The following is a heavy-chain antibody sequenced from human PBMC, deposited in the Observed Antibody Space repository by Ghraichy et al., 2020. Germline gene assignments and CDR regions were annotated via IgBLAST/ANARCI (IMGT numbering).Heavy chain of an antibody. Sequence: SCAASGFTFSSYAMSWVRQAPGKGLEWVSAISDSGGSTYYADSVKGRFTISRDNSKNTLYLQMNSLRAEDTAVYYCAKPLYTSRWYWFDTWGQGTLVSVSS. D-gene: IGHD6-13*01. CDR1: GFTFSSYA. CDR2: ISDSGGST. J-gene: IGHJ5*02. V-gene: IGHV3-23*01. CDR3: AKPLYTSRWYWFDT.